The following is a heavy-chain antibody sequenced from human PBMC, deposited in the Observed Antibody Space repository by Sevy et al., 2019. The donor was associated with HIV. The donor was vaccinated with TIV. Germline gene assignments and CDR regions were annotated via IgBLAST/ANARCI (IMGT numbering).Heavy chain of an antibody. J-gene: IGHJ4*02. CDR1: GGSITNYY. CDR2: IHSSGNT. CDR3: ARYMGSGTSSDY. Sequence: SETLSLTCTVSGGSITNYYWGWIRQPPGMRLEWIGYIHSSGNTNSNPSLKSRVTISVDTSKNQFSLNLNSVTAADTAVYYCARYMGSGTSSDYWGQGTLVTVSS. V-gene: IGHV4-59*13. D-gene: IGHD6-13*01.